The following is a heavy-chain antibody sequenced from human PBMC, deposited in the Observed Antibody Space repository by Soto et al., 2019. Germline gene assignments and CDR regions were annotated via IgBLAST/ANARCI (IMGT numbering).Heavy chain of an antibody. CDR3: ARWDYYDSGLDY. D-gene: IGHD3-22*01. V-gene: IGHV3-53*01. CDR1: GFTVSSNY. J-gene: IGHJ4*02. Sequence: EVQLVESGGGLIQPGGSLRLSCAASGFTVSSNYMSWVRQAPGKGLEWVSVIYSGGSTYYADSVKGRFTISRDNSKNTLYLQMNSLRADDTAVYYCARWDYYDSGLDYWGQGTLVTVSS. CDR2: IYSGGST.